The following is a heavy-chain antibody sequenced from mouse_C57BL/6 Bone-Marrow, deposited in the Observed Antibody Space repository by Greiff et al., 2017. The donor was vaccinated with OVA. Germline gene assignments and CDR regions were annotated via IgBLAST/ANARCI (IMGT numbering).Heavy chain of an antibody. V-gene: IGHV5-6*01. CDR3: AREEAPYYYGSPYAY. CDR2: ISSGGSYT. J-gene: IGHJ3*01. D-gene: IGHD1-1*01. Sequence: EVQRVESGGDLVKPGGSLKLSCAASGFTFSSYGMSWVRQTPDKRLEWVATISSGGSYTYYPDRVKGRFTISRDNAKNTLYLQMSSLKSEDTAMYYCAREEAPYYYGSPYAYWGQGTLVTVSA. CDR1: GFTFSSYG.